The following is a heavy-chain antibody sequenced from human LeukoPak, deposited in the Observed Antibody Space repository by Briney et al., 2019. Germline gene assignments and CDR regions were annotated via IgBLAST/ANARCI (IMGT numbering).Heavy chain of an antibody. J-gene: IGHJ4*02. V-gene: IGHV4-31*03. CDR2: IYYSGST. CDR3: ARERRGYYDSSGLPD. D-gene: IGHD3-22*01. Sequence: SETLSLTCIVSGGSISSGGYYWSWIRQHPGKGLEWIGYIYYSGSTYYNPSLKSRVTISVDTSKNQFSLKLSSVTAADTAVYYCARERRGYYDSSGLPDWGQGTLVTVSS. CDR1: GGSISSGGYY.